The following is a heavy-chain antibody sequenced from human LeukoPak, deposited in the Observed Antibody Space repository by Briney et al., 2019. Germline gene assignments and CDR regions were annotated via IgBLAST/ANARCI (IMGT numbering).Heavy chain of an antibody. V-gene: IGHV4-39*07. CDR2: IYYSGST. CDR3: ARDFGRTVFDY. Sequence: SETLSLTCTVSGGSISTTGYYWGWIRQPPGKGLEWIGNIYYSGSTYYNPSLKSRVTISVDTSKNQFSLKLSSVTAADTAVYYCARDFGRTVFDYWGQGTLVTVSS. D-gene: IGHD3/OR15-3a*01. CDR1: GGSISTTGYY. J-gene: IGHJ4*02.